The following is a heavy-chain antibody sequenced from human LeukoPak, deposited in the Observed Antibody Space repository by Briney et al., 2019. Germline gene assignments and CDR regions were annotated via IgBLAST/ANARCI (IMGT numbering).Heavy chain of an antibody. V-gene: IGHV3-48*03. CDR2: ISSSGSTI. Sequence: QPGGSLRLSCAASGFTFSSYEMNWVRQAPGKGLEWVSYISSSGSTIYYADSVKGRFTISRDNAKNSLYLQMNSLRAEDTAVYYCARRYSSGWRNGYWGQGTLVTVSS. CDR1: GFTFSSYE. J-gene: IGHJ4*02. CDR3: ARRYSSGWRNGY. D-gene: IGHD6-19*01.